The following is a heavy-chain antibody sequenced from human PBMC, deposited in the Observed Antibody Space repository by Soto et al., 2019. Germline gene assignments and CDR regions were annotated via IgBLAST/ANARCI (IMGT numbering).Heavy chain of an antibody. D-gene: IGHD5-18*01. CDR3: ARGTASPPYYYYGMDV. J-gene: IGHJ6*02. CDR1: GFTFSSYA. CDR2: ISYDGSNK. Sequence: GGSLRLSCAASGFTFSSYAMHWVRQAPGKGLEWVAVISYDGSNKYYADSVKGRFTISRDNSKNTLYLQMNSLRAEDTAVYYCARGTASPPYYYYGMDVWGQGTTVTV. V-gene: IGHV3-30-3*01.